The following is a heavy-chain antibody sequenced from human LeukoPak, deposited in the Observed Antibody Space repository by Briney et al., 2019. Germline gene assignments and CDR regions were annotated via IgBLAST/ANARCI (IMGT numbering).Heavy chain of an antibody. D-gene: IGHD1-14*01. CDR1: GGTFSSYA. CDR2: IIPIPGIA. J-gene: IGHJ4*02. CDR3: AHEAEGHPYPFDY. Sequence: ASVKVSCKASGGTFSSYAISWVRQAPGQGLEWMGRIIPIPGIANYAQKFQGRVTITADKSTSTAYMELSSLRSEDTAVYYCAHEAEGHPYPFDYWGQGTLVTVSS. V-gene: IGHV1-69*04.